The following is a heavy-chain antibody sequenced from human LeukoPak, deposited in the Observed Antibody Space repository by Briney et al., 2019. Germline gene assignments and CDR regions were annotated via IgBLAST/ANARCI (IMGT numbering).Heavy chain of an antibody. J-gene: IGHJ4*02. CDR1: VFTVSSNY. CDR3: ASSGSYYYFDY. V-gene: IGHV3-66*02. D-gene: IGHD1-26*01. Sequence: GGSLRLSCAASVFTVSSNYMSWVRQAPGKGLEWVSVIYSGGSTYYADSVKGRFTISRDNSKNTLYLQMNSLRAEDTAVYYCASSGSYYYFDYWGQGTLVTVSS. CDR2: IYSGGST.